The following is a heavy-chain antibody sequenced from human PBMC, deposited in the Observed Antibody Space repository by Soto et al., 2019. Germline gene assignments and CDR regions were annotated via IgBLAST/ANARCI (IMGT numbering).Heavy chain of an antibody. CDR3: ARDNNWSLDY. CDR1: GFTFSKHW. CDR2: IKTDGSFT. D-gene: IGHD1-1*01. J-gene: IGHJ4*02. V-gene: IGHV3-74*01. Sequence: PGGSLRLSCAASGFTFSKHWMHWVRQAPGKGLVWVSHIKTDGSFTRDADSVKGRFTISRDNARNTLYLQMNSLRAEDTAVYYCARDNNWSLDYWGQGTLVTVSS.